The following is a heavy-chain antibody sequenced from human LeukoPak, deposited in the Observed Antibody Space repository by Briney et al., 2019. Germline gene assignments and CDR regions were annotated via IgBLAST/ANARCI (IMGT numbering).Heavy chain of an antibody. CDR1: GFTFSTYA. V-gene: IGHV3-23*01. CDR3: AKDLNRNDFWSGREVFDI. J-gene: IGHJ3*02. Sequence: PGGSLRLSCAASGFTFSTYAMSWVRQAPGKGLEWVSAISGSGGGSTYYADSVKGRFTISRDNSKNTLYLQMNSLRAEDTAVYYCAKDLNRNDFWSGREVFDIWGQGTMVTVSS. CDR2: ISGSGGGST. D-gene: IGHD3-3*01.